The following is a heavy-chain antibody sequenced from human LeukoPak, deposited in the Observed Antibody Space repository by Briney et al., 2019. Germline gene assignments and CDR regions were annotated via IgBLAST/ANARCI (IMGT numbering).Heavy chain of an antibody. J-gene: IGHJ6*04. CDR2: ISSSSSYI. D-gene: IGHD3-10*01. CDR1: GFTFSSYS. V-gene: IGHV3-21*01. CDR3: ARDPTRDDGEAMVRGAPYYGMDV. Sequence: GGSLRLSCAASGFTFSSYSMNWVRQAPGKGLEWVSSISSSSSYIYYADSVKGGFTISRDNAKNSLYLQMNSLRAEDTAVYYCARDPTRDDGEAMVRGAPYYGMDVWGKGTTVTVSS.